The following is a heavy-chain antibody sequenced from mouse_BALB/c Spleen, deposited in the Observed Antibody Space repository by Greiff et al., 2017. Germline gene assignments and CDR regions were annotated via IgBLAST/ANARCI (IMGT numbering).Heavy chain of an antibody. V-gene: IGHV1S127*01. J-gene: IGHJ2*01. CDR2: IDPSDSET. D-gene: IGHD1-2*01. Sequence: QVQLQQSGPELMKPGASVKISCKASGYSFTSYWMHWVKQRPGQGLEWIGMIDPSDSETRLNQKFKDKATLTVDKSSSTAYMQLSSPTSEDSAVYYCARFTTANYFDYWGQGTTLTVSS. CDR1: GYSFTSYW. CDR3: ARFTTANYFDY.